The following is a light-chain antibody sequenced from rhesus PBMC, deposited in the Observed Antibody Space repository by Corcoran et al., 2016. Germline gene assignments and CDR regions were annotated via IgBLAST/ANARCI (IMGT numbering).Light chain of an antibody. CDR3: QQYNSAPYS. Sequence: DIQMTQSPSSLSASVGDRVTITCRASRGFSSWLAWYQQKPWKAPKLLIYKASSLQSGVPSRFSGSGSGTDFTLTSSSLQPEDFATDYCQQYNSAPYSFGQGTTVE. V-gene: IGKV1-21*01. CDR1: RGFSSW. J-gene: IGKJ2*01. CDR2: KAS.